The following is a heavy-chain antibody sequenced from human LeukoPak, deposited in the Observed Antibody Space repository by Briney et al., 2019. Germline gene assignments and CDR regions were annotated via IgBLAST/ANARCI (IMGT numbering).Heavy chain of an antibody. J-gene: IGHJ2*01. CDR2: IYYSGSA. Sequence: KSSETLSLTCTVSGGSISSYYWSWIRQPPGKGLEWIGYIYYSGSANYNPSLKSRVTISVDTSKNQFSLKLSSVTAADTAVYYCARQDGEMALDLWGRGTLVTVFS. V-gene: IGHV4-59*08. CDR3: ARQDGEMALDL. D-gene: IGHD2-21*01. CDR1: GGSISSYY.